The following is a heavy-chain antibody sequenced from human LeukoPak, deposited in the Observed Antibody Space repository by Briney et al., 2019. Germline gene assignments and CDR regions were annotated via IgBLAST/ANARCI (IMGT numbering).Heavy chain of an antibody. CDR1: GFTFSNYG. CDR3: ARPRGWERRWYFDL. J-gene: IGHJ2*01. CDR2: ISSSGTYI. Sequence: GGSLRLSCAASGFTFSNYGMNWGRQAPGKGLEWVSSISSSGTYIYYADSMKGRFTISRDNAKNSLYLQMDSLRAEDTAVYYCARPRGWERRWYFDLWGRGTLVTVSS. D-gene: IGHD1-26*01. V-gene: IGHV3-21*01.